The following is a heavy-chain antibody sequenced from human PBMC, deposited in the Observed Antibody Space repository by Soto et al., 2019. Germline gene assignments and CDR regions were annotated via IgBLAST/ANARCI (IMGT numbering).Heavy chain of an antibody. CDR3: ARHGCSGGNCYLDQ. CDR2: IDYSGIT. J-gene: IGHJ4*02. V-gene: IGHV4-59*08. CDR1: RGFISAYY. Sequence: PSETLSLTCTVSRGFISAYYWSWIRQPPGKGLEWIAYIDYSGITNYSPSLRSRVTISVDTSKNQFSLKVNSVTAADTAVYYCARHGCSGGNCYLDQWGQGNLVTVSS. D-gene: IGHD2-15*01.